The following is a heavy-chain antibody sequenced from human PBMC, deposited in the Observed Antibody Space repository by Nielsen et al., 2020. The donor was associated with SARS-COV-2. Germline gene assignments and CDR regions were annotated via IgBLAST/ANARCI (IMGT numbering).Heavy chain of an antibody. CDR3: AKSIVVVVAAYSSYFDY. J-gene: IGHJ4*02. CDR1: GFTFSSYG. D-gene: IGHD2-15*01. Sequence: GESLKISCAASGFTFSSYGMHWVRQAPGKGLEWVAVIWYDGSNKYYADSVKGRFTISRDNSKNTLYLQMNSLRAEDTAVYYCAKSIVVVVAAYSSYFDYWGQGTLVTVSS. V-gene: IGHV3-30*02. CDR2: IWYDGSNK.